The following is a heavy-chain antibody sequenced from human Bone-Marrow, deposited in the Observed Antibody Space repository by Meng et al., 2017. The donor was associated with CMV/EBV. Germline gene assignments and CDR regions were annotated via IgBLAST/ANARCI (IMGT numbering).Heavy chain of an antibody. D-gene: IGHD1-26*01. CDR2: IKHDGGEK. CDR3: ARDNPELFYDAFDI. CDR1: GFTFSSYW. V-gene: IGHV3-7*01. Sequence: GGSLRLSCAASGFTFSSYWMSWVRQAPGKGLERVANIKHDGGEKYYVDSVKGRFTISRDNAKNSLYLQMNSLRAEDTAVYYCARDNPELFYDAFDIWGQGTMVIVS. J-gene: IGHJ3*02.